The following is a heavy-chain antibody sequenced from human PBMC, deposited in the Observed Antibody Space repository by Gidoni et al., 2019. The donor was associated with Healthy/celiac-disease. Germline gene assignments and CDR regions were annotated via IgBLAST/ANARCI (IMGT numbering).Heavy chain of an antibody. Sequence: QVQLVQSGAEVKKPGSSVKVSCKASGGTFRSYAISWVRQAPGQGLEWMGGIIPIFGTANYAQKFQGRVTITADESTSTAYMELSSLRSEDTAVYYCAREPQYSYGSWAANYGMDVWGQGTTVTVSS. CDR1: GGTFRSYA. CDR2: IIPIFGTA. D-gene: IGHD5-18*01. CDR3: AREPQYSYGSWAANYGMDV. V-gene: IGHV1-69*01. J-gene: IGHJ6*02.